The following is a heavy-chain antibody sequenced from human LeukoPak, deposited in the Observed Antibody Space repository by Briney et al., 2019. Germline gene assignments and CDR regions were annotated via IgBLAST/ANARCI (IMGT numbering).Heavy chain of an antibody. CDR1: GGSISSYY. Sequence: RPSETLSLTCTVSGGSISSYYWSWIRQPPGKGLEWIGYIYYSGSTNYNPSLKSRVTISVDTSKNQFSLKLSSVTAADTAVYYCARHVSSSNYYDSSGYIHYWGQGTLVTVSS. V-gene: IGHV4-59*08. J-gene: IGHJ4*02. D-gene: IGHD3-22*01. CDR2: IYYSGST. CDR3: ARHVSSSNYYDSSGYIHY.